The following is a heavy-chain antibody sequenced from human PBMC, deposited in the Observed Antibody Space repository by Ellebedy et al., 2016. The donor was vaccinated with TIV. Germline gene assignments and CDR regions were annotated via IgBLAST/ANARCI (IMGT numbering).Heavy chain of an antibody. Sequence: GGSLRLSXAASGFPFSSYWMQWVRQAPGKGLEWVANIKQDGSAKYYVDSVKGRFTISRDNAKNSVYLQINNLRAEDTAVYYCARRYMDVWGKGTTVTVSS. J-gene: IGHJ6*03. CDR3: ARRYMDV. CDR2: IKQDGSAK. V-gene: IGHV3-7*01. CDR1: GFPFSSYW.